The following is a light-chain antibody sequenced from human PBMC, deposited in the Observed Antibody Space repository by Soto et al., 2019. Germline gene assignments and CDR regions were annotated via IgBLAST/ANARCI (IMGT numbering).Light chain of an antibody. V-gene: IGLV2-14*01. CDR3: FSITTTSTHV. Sequence: LSQPASLTVSTGQSTTISCTRTSSDIGAYDYGSWCPQHSGKAPKGMMSEVNNRPSRAPNRFSSSKSGNTACLNVSGLQVEDEAEYLCFSITTTSTHVFGTGTKVTVL. J-gene: IGLJ1*01. CDR2: EVN. CDR1: SSDIGAYDY.